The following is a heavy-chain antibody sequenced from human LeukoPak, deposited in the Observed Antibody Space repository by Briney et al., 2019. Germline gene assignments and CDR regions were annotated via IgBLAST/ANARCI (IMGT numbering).Heavy chain of an antibody. Sequence: ASVKVSCKASGYTFTGNYMHWVRQAPGQGLEWMGWINPNSGGTNYAQKFQGRVTMTRDTSISTAYMELSRLRSDDTAVYYCAKEGFGNYYDSSGYCDYWGQGTLVTVSS. D-gene: IGHD3-22*01. CDR1: GYTFTGNY. J-gene: IGHJ4*02. CDR2: INPNSGGT. CDR3: AKEGFGNYYDSSGYCDY. V-gene: IGHV1-2*02.